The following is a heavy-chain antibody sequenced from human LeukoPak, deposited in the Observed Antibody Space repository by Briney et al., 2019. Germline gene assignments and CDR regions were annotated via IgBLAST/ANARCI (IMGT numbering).Heavy chain of an antibody. CDR2: IYSGGDT. V-gene: IGHV3-53*01. CDR1: GFTVSSKY. CDR3: ARRDSGWDV. D-gene: IGHD5-24*01. J-gene: IGHJ6*04. Sequence: GGSLRLSCAASGFTVSSKYMSWVRQAPGQGLEWGSVIYSGGDTYYADSVKGRFTISRDDSKNTLYLQMNSLRVDDTAVYYCARRDSGWDVWDKGTTVTVSS.